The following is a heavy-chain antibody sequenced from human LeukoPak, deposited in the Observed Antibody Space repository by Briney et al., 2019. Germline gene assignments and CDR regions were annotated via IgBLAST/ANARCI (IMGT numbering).Heavy chain of an antibody. CDR3: ARRLTQYDCFDP. V-gene: IGHV6-1*01. D-gene: IGHD2-2*01. Sequence: QTLSLTCAISGDSVSSNSVTWNWIRQSPSRGLEWLGRTYYRSTWYNDYAVSVRGRITDNPDTSKNQFSLHLNSVTPEDTAVYYCARRLTQYDCFDPWGRGILVTVSS. J-gene: IGHJ5*02. CDR1: GDSVSSNSVT. CDR2: TYYRSTWYN.